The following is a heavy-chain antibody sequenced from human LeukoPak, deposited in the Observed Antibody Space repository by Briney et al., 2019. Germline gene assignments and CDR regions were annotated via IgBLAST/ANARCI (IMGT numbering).Heavy chain of an antibody. J-gene: IGHJ4*02. CDR1: GYTFTGYY. CDR2: INPNSGGT. D-gene: IGHD2-15*01. CDR3: AREVRIGEFGY. V-gene: IGHV1-2*02. Sequence: RASVKVSCKASGYTFTGYYMHWVRQAPGQGLEWMEWINPNSGGTNYAQKFQGRVTLTLDTSITTAHMEMDRLRSDDTAVYYCAREVRIGEFGYWGQGTLVTVSS.